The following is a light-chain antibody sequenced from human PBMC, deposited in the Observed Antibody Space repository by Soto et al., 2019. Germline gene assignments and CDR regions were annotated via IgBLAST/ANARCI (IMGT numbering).Light chain of an antibody. V-gene: IGKV3-15*01. CDR3: QQYSNWPLT. CDR2: CAS. CDR1: DSIGTN. J-gene: IGKJ4*01. Sequence: EVLMTQSPATLSVSPGARTTLSCRARDSIGTNLAWYQQKPGQAPRLLIYCASTRATCIPARFSGSGSGTDFALTISSLQSEDFAIYYCQQYSNWPLTFGGGTRVEI.